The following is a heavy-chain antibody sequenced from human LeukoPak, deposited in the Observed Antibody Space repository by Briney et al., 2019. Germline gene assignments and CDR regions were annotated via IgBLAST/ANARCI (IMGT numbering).Heavy chain of an antibody. D-gene: IGHD1-26*01. CDR3: AREGGSYSYYFDY. CDR1: GFTLSNHW. J-gene: IGHJ4*02. V-gene: IGHV3-7*01. CDR2: IKQDGIEK. Sequence: GGSLRLSCAASGFTLSNHWMIWVRQAPGKGLECAANIKQDGIEKYYLDSVKGRFTISRDNAKNSVYLQMNSLRVEDTAVYYCAREGGSYSYYFDYWGQGTLVTVSS.